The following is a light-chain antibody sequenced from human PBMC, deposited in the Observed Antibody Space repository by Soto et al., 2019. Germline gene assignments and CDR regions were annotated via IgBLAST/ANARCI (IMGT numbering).Light chain of an antibody. V-gene: IGKV1-39*01. CDR3: QQYDNLPMYT. J-gene: IGKJ2*01. CDR2: AAS. CDR1: QTTSTY. Sequence: DIQMTQFPSSLSASVGDRVTISCRTNQTTSTYLNWYQQKPGKAPNLLIYAASSLQSGVPSRFSGSGSGTSFTLTITNLQPEDFATYYCQQYDNLPMYTFGQGTKLEIK.